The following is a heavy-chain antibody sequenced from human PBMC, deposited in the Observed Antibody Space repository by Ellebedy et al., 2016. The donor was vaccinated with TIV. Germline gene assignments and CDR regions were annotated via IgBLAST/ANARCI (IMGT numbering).Heavy chain of an antibody. D-gene: IGHD6-19*01. CDR2: ISGSGGST. CDR1: GFPFSHYA. CDR3: AKDPYSSGWYPIDY. J-gene: IGHJ4*02. V-gene: IGHV3-23*01. Sequence: ESLKISCTASGFPFSHYAMSWVRQAPGKGLEWVSGISGSGGSTYYADSVKGRFTISRDNSKNPLYLQMNSMRAEDTAVYYCAKDPYSSGWYPIDYWGQGTLVTVSS.